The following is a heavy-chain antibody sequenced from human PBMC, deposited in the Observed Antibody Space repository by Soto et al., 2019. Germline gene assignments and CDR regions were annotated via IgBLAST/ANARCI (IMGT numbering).Heavy chain of an antibody. CDR1: GDTFTHFD. D-gene: IGHD4-17*01. J-gene: IGHJ5*01. V-gene: IGHV1-8*01. CDR2: IKPNSGNT. Sequence: XSVEGSCRCSGDTFTHFDIHLVRQAPGHGLECVGWIKPNSGNTAYAQKLRGRVTMTRNTSISTAYMELTSLTSEDTAVYYCARAPDYGDYGRWFDSWGQGTQVTFSP. CDR3: ARAPDYGDYGRWFDS.